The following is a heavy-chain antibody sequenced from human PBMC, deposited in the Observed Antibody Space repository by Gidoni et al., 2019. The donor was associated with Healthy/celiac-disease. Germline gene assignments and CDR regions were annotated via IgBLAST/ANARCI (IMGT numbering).Heavy chain of an antibody. CDR3: ARDSGLYIYCSGGSCYGGGIMDV. D-gene: IGHD2-15*01. V-gene: IGHV3-74*01. CDR2: INSDGSRT. Sequence: EVQLVESGGGLVKPGGSLSLSCAASGFTFSRYWMHWVRQAPGKGLVWVSRINSDGSRTSYADSVKGRFTISRDNAKNTLYLQMNSLRAEDTAVYYCARDSGLYIYCSGGSCYGGGIMDVWGQGTTVTVSS. J-gene: IGHJ6*02. CDR1: GFTFSRYW.